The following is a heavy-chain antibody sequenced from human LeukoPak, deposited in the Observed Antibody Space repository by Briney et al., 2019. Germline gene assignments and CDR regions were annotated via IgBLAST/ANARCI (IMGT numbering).Heavy chain of an antibody. V-gene: IGHV4-34*01. D-gene: IGHD2-21*02. CDR2: INHSGST. CDR1: GGSISGYY. J-gene: IGHJ3*02. CDR3: ARASGTGIVVVTATEGHDAFDI. Sequence: SETLSLTCTVSGGSISGYYWSWIRQPPGKGLEWIGEINHSGSTNYNPSLKSRVTISVDTSKNQFSLKLSSVTAADTAVYYCARASGTGIVVVTATEGHDAFDIWGQGTMVTVSS.